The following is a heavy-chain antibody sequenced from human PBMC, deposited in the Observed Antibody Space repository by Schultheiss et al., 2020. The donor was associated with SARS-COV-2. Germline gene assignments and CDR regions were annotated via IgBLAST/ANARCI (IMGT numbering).Heavy chain of an antibody. Sequence: GESLKISCAASGFTVSSNYMSWVRQAPGKGLEWVSVIYSGGSTYYADSVKGRFTISRDNSKNTLYLQMNSLRAEDTAVYYCARDLERSSSLDYWGQGTLVTVSS. CDR3: ARDLERSSSLDY. CDR2: IYSGGST. J-gene: IGHJ4*02. D-gene: IGHD6-13*01. CDR1: GFTVSSNY. V-gene: IGHV3-66*01.